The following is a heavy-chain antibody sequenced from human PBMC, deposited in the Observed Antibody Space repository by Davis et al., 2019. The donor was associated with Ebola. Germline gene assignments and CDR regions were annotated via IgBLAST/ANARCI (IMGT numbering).Heavy chain of an antibody. V-gene: IGHV1-69*06. CDR3: ASWMTDLWSGKLYYYYGMDV. D-gene: IGHD3-3*01. J-gene: IGHJ6*02. Sequence: AASAQVSCKASGYTFTSYDISWVRQAPGQGLEWMGGIIPIFGTANYAQKFQGRVTITADKSTSTAYMELSSLRSEDTAVYYCASWMTDLWSGKLYYYYGMDVWGQGTTVTVSS. CDR2: IIPIFGTA. CDR1: GYTFTSYD.